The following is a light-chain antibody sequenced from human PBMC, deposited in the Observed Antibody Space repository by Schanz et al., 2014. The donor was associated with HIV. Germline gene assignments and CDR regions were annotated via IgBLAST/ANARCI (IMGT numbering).Light chain of an antibody. V-gene: IGLV2-8*01. CDR3: SSHAGRSSFVV. Sequence: QSALTQPPSASGSPGQSVNISCTGTSSDVGGYYYVSWYQQHPGKAPKLMIYEVSKRPSGVPDRFSGSKSGNTASLTISGLQAEDEADYYCSSHAGRSSFVVFGGGTKLTVL. CDR1: SSDVGGYYY. CDR2: EVS. J-gene: IGLJ2*01.